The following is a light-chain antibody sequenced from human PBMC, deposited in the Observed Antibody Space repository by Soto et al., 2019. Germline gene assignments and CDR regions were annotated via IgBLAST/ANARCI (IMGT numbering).Light chain of an antibody. V-gene: IGLV2-14*01. J-gene: IGLJ1*01. CDR1: SSDVGGYNS. CDR3: SSYTSSTAYV. Sequence: QSALTQPASVSGSPGQSITISCTGTSSDVGGYNSVSWYQLHPGKAPKLMVYEVSNRPSGVSNRFSGSKSGNTASLTISGLQAEDEADYYCSSYTSSTAYVFGTGTKVTV. CDR2: EVS.